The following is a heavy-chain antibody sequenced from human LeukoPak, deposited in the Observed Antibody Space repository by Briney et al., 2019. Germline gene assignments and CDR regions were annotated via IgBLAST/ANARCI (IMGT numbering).Heavy chain of an antibody. Sequence: GGSRRLSCAASGFTFSSYWMSWVRQAPGKGLEWVANMNGDASEKYYVDSVKGRFTISRDNAKNSLYLQMNSLRAEDTAVYYCARSWIQLWPADYWGQGTLVTVSS. D-gene: IGHD5-18*01. CDR1: GFTFSSYW. CDR3: ARSWIQLWPADY. CDR2: MNGDASEK. J-gene: IGHJ4*02. V-gene: IGHV3-7*01.